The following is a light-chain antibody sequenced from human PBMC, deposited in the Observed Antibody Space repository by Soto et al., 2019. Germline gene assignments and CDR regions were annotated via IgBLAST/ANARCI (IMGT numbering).Light chain of an antibody. CDR2: STN. V-gene: IGLV7-43*01. Sequence: QTVVTQEPSLTVSPVGTVTLTCASSTGAVTSGFYPRWFQQKPGQAPRSLIYSTNNKHSWTPARFSGSLLGGKAALTLSGVQPEDEAEYYCLLYYDSIRVFGGGTKLTVL. CDR3: LLYYDSIRV. CDR1: TGAVTSGFY. J-gene: IGLJ3*02.